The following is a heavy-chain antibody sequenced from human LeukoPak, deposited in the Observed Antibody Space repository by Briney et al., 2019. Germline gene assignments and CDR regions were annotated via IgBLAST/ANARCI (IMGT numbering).Heavy chain of an antibody. CDR1: GFTFSTYT. J-gene: IGHJ6*02. CDR3: ARYGSGSYYNRPYYYGMDV. V-gene: IGHV3-21*01. CDR2: ISSSSSYI. Sequence: PGGSLRLSCAAAGFTFSTYTLNWVRQAPGQGLECVSSISSSSSYIYYADSVKGRFTISRDNAKNSLYLQMNSLRAEDTAVYYCARYGSGSYYNRPYYYGMDVWGQGTTVTVSS. D-gene: IGHD3-10*01.